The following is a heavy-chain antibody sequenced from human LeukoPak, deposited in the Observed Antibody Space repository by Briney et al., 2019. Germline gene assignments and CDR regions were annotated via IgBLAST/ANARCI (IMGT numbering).Heavy chain of an antibody. CDR1: GYTFTGHY. Sequence: GASVTASCKASGYTFTGHYIHWVRQAPGQGLEWMGWINPNSGGTKYAQKFQGRVTMTRDTSVSTAYMEVSSLRSDDTAVYYCAKAGYYYYPGENDYWGQGTLVTVSS. CDR2: INPNSGGT. J-gene: IGHJ4*02. CDR3: AKAGYYYYPGENDY. D-gene: IGHD3-10*01. V-gene: IGHV1-2*02.